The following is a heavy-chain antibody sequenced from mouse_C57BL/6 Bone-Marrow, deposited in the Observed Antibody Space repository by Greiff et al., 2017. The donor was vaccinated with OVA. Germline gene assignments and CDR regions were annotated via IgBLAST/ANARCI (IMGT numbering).Heavy chain of an antibody. V-gene: IGHV2-2*01. CDR2: IWSGGST. D-gene: IGHD1-1*01. CDR1: GFSLTSYG. Sequence: VHLVESGPGLVQPSQSLSITCTVSGFSLTSYGVHWVRQSPGKGLEWLGVIWSGGSTDYNAAFISRLSISKDNSKSQVFFKMNSLQADDTAIYYCALTVVAFYWYFDVWGTGTTVTVSS. J-gene: IGHJ1*03. CDR3: ALTVVAFYWYFDV.